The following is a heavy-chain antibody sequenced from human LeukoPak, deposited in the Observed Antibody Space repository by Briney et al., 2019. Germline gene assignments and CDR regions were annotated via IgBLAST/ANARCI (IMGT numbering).Heavy chain of an antibody. J-gene: IGHJ5*02. V-gene: IGHV4-4*07. CDR3: VSAKFLVRGVSWFDP. D-gene: IGHD3-10*01. Sequence: SETLSLTCTVSGGSIRSYYWSWIRQPAGKGLEWIGRIYTTGSTNYSPSLKSRVTMSVDTSKNQFSLKLTSVTAADTAVYYCVSAKFLVRGVSWFDPWGQGTLVTVSS. CDR1: GGSIRSYY. CDR2: IYTTGST.